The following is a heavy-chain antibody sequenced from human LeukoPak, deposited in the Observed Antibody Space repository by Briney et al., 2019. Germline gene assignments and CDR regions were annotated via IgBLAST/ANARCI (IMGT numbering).Heavy chain of an antibody. CDR1: GFTFSSYV. CDR2: INGSGGST. V-gene: IGHV3-23*01. Sequence: GGSLRLSCAASGFTFSSYVMSWVRQAPGKGLEWVSTINGSGGSTYYTDSVKGRFTISRDNSQNTLYLQMNSLRAEDMALYYCAKRIDANYYDSSGGQGTLVTVSS. D-gene: IGHD3-22*01. J-gene: IGHJ4*02. CDR3: AKRIDANYYDSS.